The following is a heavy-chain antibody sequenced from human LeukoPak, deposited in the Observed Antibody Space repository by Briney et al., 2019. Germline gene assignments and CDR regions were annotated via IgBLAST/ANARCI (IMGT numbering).Heavy chain of an antibody. V-gene: IGHV1-69*13. D-gene: IGHD2-15*01. CDR1: GYTFSNYG. CDR2: IIPIFGTA. J-gene: IGHJ4*02. Sequence: GASVKVSCKASGYTFSNYGISWVRQAPGQGLEWMGGIIPIFGTANYAQKFQGRVTITADESTSTAYMELSSLRSEDTAVYYCARTIVVVVAATTRMTTIDYWGQGTLVTVSS. CDR3: ARTIVVVVAATTRMTTIDY.